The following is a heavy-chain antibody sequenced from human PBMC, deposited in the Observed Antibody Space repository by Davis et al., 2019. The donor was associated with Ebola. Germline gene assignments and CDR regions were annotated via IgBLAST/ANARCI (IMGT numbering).Heavy chain of an antibody. D-gene: IGHD4-17*01. CDR1: GFTFKSFD. J-gene: IGHJ4*02. V-gene: IGHV3-21*01. CDR3: ARKDFGDYAYSDY. Sequence: GGSLRLSCAASGFTFKSFDMNWVRQPPGGGLEWVASIKSDVSYIYYAASVRGRFTVSRDNAKNSLYLQMTSLKVEYSAVYFCARKDFGDYAYSDYWGQGPLVTVSS. CDR2: IKSDVSYI.